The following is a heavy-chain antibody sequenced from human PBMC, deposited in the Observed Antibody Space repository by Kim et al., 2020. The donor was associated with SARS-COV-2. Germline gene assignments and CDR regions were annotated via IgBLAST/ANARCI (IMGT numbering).Heavy chain of an antibody. CDR1: GFTFSSYW. J-gene: IGHJ4*02. CDR3: TRGADSGYNPAGY. Sequence: GGSLRLSCAASGFTFSSYWMHWVRQAPGKGLEWVSRVSSDGRTTYYTDSVKGRFTISRDNAKNTLYLQMNSLSADMAVYYCTRGADSGYNPAGYWGQGTLVTVSS. D-gene: IGHD5-18*01. V-gene: IGHV3-74*01. CDR2: VSSDGRTT.